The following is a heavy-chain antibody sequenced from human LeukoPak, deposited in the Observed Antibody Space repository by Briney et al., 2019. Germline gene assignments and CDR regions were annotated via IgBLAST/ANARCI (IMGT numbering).Heavy chain of an antibody. CDR2: FCCSGST. CDR1: GASVSSGSHY. J-gene: IGHJ4*02. Sequence: SETLSLTCTVSGASVSSGSHYWSWIRQAPGKGLEWIGYFCCSGSTNYNPSLKSRVTISVDTSKNQFSLKVSSVTAADTAVYYCARAVAAVSLDSWGQGTLSPSPQ. CDR3: ARAVAAVSLDS. D-gene: IGHD4-23*01. V-gene: IGHV4-61*01.